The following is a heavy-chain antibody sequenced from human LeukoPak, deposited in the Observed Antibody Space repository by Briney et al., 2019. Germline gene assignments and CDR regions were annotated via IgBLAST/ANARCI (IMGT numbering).Heavy chain of an antibody. J-gene: IGHJ3*02. D-gene: IGHD3-22*01. CDR2: IYYSGST. CDR1: GGSISSYY. Sequence: SSETLSLTCTVSGGSISSYYWSWIRQPPGKGLEWIGYIYYSGSTNYNPSLKSRVTISVDTSKNQFSLKLSSVTAADTAVYYCARDLKIGDAFDIWGQGTMVTVSS. CDR3: ARDLKIGDAFDI. V-gene: IGHV4-59*01.